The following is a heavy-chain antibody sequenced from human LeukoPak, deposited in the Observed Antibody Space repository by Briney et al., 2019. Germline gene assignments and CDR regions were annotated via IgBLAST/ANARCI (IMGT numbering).Heavy chain of an antibody. J-gene: IGHJ4*02. V-gene: IGHV4-59*12. CDR2: IYYSRST. CDR3: ARGGGPPSYFDY. D-gene: IGHD3-16*01. CDR1: GGSISSYY. Sequence: SETLSLTCTVSGGSISSYYWSWIRQPPGKGLEWIGYIYYSRSTNYNPSLKSRVTISVDTSKNQFSLKLNSVTAADTAVYYCARGGGPPSYFDYWGQGTLVSGSS.